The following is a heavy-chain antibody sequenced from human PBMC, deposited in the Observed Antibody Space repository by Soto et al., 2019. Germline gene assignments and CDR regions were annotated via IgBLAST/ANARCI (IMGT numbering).Heavy chain of an antibody. CDR1: GFTVSSNY. CDR2: IYSGGST. CDR3: ARDSYYYDSSGYHRDYYYGMDV. J-gene: IGHJ6*02. D-gene: IGHD3-22*01. V-gene: IGHV3-53*01. Sequence: EVQLVESGGGLIQPGGSLRLSCAASGFTVSSNYMSWVRQAPGKGLEWVSVIYSGGSTYYADSVKGRFTISRDNSKNTLYLQMNSLRAEDTAVYYCARDSYYYDSSGYHRDYYYGMDVWGQGTTVTVSS.